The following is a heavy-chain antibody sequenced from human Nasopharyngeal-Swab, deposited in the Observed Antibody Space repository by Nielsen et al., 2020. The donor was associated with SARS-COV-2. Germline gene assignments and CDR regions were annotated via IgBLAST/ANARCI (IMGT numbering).Heavy chain of an antibody. CDR2: ITPSGGAT. CDR3: ASEPGGMAAPGKHFDP. J-gene: IGHJ5*02. Sequence: ASVKVSCKASGFTFSHYFMHWVRQARGQGLEWMGVITPSGGATNYARKFRGRVPMTRDPSTSTVYLDLSSLKSEDTAVYFCASEPGGMAAPGKHFDPWGQGTLVTVSS. V-gene: IGHV1-46*01. CDR1: GFTFSHYF. D-gene: IGHD6-13*01.